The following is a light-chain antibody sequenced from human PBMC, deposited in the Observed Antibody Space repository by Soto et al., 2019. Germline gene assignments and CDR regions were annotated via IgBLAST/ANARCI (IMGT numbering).Light chain of an antibody. Sequence: QSALTQPASVSRSPGQSITISCTGTSSDVGGYNYVSWYQQHPGKAPKLMIYDVSNRPSGVSNRFSGSKSGNTASLTISGLQAEDEADYYCSSYTSSSTVVVGGGTQLTVL. CDR1: SSDVGGYNY. J-gene: IGLJ3*02. CDR2: DVS. CDR3: SSYTSSSTVV. V-gene: IGLV2-14*01.